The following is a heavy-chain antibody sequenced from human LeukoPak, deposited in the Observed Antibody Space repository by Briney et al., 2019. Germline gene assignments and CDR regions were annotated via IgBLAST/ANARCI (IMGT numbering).Heavy chain of an antibody. Sequence: GGSLTLSCAASGFTFSSYSMNWVRQAPGKGLEWVSSISSSSSYIYYADSVKGRFTISRDNAKNSLYLQMNSLRAEDMALYYCAKDTAARGKGSFDYWGQGTLVTVSS. D-gene: IGHD6-6*01. CDR1: GFTFSSYS. V-gene: IGHV3-21*04. CDR2: ISSSSSYI. J-gene: IGHJ4*02. CDR3: AKDTAARGKGSFDY.